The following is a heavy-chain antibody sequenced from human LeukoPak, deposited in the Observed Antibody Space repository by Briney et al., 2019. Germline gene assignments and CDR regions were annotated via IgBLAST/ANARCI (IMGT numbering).Heavy chain of an antibody. CDR2: IYYSGST. V-gene: IGHV4-39*01. J-gene: IGHJ6*03. Sequence: PSETLSLTCTVSGGSISSSSYYWGWIRQPPGKVLEWIGSIYYSGSTYYNPSLKSRVTISVDTSKNQFSLKLSSVTAADTAVYYCARQQDGGDYYYYYYMDVWGKGTTVTISS. CDR3: ARQQDGGDYYYYYYMDV. CDR1: GGSISSSSYY. D-gene: IGHD3-16*01.